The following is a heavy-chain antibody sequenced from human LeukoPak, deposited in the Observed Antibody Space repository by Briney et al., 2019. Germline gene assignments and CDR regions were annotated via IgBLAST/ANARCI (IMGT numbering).Heavy chain of an antibody. J-gene: IGHJ4*02. Sequence: GASVKVSCKVVAYDFTGYYIHWVRQAPGQGPEWMGRLNPNTGHAVYAFKFQGRVTITRDTSSSTAYMEVTRLTSDDTALYYCAKDGDGADRIILWGQGTLVTVSS. CDR1: AYDFTGYY. D-gene: IGHD5-24*01. V-gene: IGHV1-2*06. CDR2: LNPNTGHA. CDR3: AKDGDGADRIIL.